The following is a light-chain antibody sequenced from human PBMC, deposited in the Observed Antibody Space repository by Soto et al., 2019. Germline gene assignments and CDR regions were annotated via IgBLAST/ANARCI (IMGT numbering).Light chain of an antibody. J-gene: IGKJ4*01. Sequence: EIVLTQSPATLSFSPGESSTLSCKSSQSVRTFLAWYQQKPGQTPRLLTYDASKRATGIPARFSGSGSGTDFTLTISSLEPEDFAVYYCQQRSNWPPALSFGGGTKVDIK. CDR1: QSVRTF. V-gene: IGKV3-11*01. CDR2: DAS. CDR3: QQRSNWPPALS.